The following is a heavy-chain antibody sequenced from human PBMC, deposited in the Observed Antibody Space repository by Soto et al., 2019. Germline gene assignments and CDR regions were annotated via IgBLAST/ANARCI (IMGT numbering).Heavy chain of an antibody. CDR1: GFIFSTYS. D-gene: IGHD3-9*01. J-gene: IGHJ6*02. CDR2: IGRRSDI. V-gene: IGHV3-21*01. Sequence: PXVSLRLSFEASGFIFSTYSMHWVRQAPGKGLEWVSSIGRRSDIYYADSVKGRFTISRDNAKNSVSLQMNSLRDEDTAVYYCAREETDWPLAYGLDVWGQGTTVTVSS. CDR3: AREETDWPLAYGLDV.